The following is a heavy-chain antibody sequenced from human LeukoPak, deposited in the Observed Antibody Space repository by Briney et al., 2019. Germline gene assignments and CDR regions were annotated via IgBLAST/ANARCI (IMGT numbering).Heavy chain of an antibody. Sequence: PSETLSLTCAVYGGSFSGYYWSWIRQPPGKGLEWIGEINHSGSTNYNPSLKSRVTISVDTSKNQFSLKLSSVTAADTAVYYCARSATWDSSGYYYDYWGQGTLVTVSS. CDR2: INHSGST. J-gene: IGHJ4*02. D-gene: IGHD3-22*01. CDR3: ARSATWDSSGYYYDY. CDR1: GGSFSGYY. V-gene: IGHV4-34*01.